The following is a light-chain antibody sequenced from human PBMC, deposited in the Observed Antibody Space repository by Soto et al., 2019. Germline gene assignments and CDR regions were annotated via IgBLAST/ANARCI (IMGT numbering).Light chain of an antibody. CDR2: EGT. J-gene: IGLJ1*01. V-gene: IGLV2-23*03. Sequence: QSALTQPASVSGSPGQSITISCTGTSTDFGNFNLVSWYQQYPGKAPKLIIYEGTKRPSGISNRFSGSTSGNTASLTTSGIQAEDEADYHCCSSAGSLTFVFGTGTKLTVL. CDR1: STDFGNFNL. CDR3: CSSAGSLTFV.